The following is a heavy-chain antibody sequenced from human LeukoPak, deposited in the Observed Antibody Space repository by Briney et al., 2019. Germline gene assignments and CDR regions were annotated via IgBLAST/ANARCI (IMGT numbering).Heavy chain of an antibody. D-gene: IGHD5/OR15-5a*01. Sequence: GGSLRLSCAASRFTFSDYYMSWIRQAPGKGLEWVSYITSSGSAIYYADSVRGRFTISRDNARNSMFLHMDDLRAEDTAIYYCSTDIVSTSGDYWGQGTLVTVSS. J-gene: IGHJ4*02. CDR2: ITSSGSAI. CDR3: STDIVSTSGDY. V-gene: IGHV3-11*01. CDR1: RFTFSDYY.